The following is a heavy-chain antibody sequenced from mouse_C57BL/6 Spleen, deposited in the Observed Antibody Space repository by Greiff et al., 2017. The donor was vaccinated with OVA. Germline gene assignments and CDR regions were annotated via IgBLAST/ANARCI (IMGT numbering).Heavy chain of an antibody. J-gene: IGHJ2*01. V-gene: IGHV1-66*01. D-gene: IGHD1-1*01. CDR1: GYSFTSYY. Sequence: QVQLKESGPELVKPGASVKISCKASGYSFTSYYIHWVKQRPGQGLEWIGWIYPGSGNTKYNEKFKGKATLTADTSSSTAYLQLSSLTSEDSAGYYCARNYGSIYFDYWGQGTTLTVSS. CDR2: IYPGSGNT. CDR3: ARNYGSIYFDY.